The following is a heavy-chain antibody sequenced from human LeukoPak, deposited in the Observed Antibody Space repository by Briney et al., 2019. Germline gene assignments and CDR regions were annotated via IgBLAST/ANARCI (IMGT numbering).Heavy chain of an antibody. CDR2: MFHSGDT. Sequence: KPSETLSLTCDVSGYSIRSGSYWGCIRQPPGKGLEWIGCMFHSGDTYHNPSLKSRVTISADTSKNQFSLKLTSVTAADTAVYYCAKVGAYGDYARHDYWGQGTLVTVSS. V-gene: IGHV4-38-2*01. D-gene: IGHD4-17*01. CDR3: AKVGAYGDYARHDY. CDR1: GYSIRSGSY. J-gene: IGHJ4*02.